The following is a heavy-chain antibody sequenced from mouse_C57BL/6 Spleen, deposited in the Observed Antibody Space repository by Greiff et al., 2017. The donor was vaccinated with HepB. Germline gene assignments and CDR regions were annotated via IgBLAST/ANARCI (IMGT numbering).Heavy chain of an antibody. J-gene: IGHJ3*01. D-gene: IGHD2-4*01. CDR1: GYAFSSSW. CDR2: IYPGDGDT. V-gene: IGHV1-82*01. CDR3: ANYDGP. Sequence: QVQLQQSGPELVKPGASVKISCKASGYAFSSSWMNWVEQRPGKGLEWIGRIYPGDGDTNYNGKFKGKATLTADKSSSTAYMQLSSLTSEDSAVYFCANYDGPWGQGTLVTVSA.